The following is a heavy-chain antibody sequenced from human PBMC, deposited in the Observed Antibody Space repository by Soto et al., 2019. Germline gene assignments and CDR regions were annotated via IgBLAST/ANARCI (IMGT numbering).Heavy chain of an antibody. CDR3: ARGANSSGFWHYYGMDV. J-gene: IGHJ6*02. V-gene: IGHV4-34*01. Sequence: SETLSLTCAVYGGSFSGYYWSWIRQPPGKGLEWIGEINHSGSTNYNPSLKSRVTISVDTSKNQFSLKLSSVTAADTAVYYCARGANSSGFWHYYGMDVWGQGTTVTVSS. D-gene: IGHD3-3*01. CDR2: INHSGST. CDR1: GGSFSGYY.